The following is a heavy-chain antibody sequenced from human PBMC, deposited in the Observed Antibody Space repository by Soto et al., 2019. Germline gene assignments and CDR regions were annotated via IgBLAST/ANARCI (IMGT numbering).Heavy chain of an antibody. V-gene: IGHV2-5*01. CDR2: IYWNDEA. D-gene: IGHD6-13*01. Sequence: QITLKESGPTLVRPTQTLTLTCTVSGFSLSTDAVGVAWIRQPPGKALEWLALIYWNDEARYKSSLNNRLTITKDTSKSQVVLTMPDTAPLDTATYFCAHRIAAPGRTLDYWGQGILVTVSS. J-gene: IGHJ4*02. CDR1: GFSLSTDAVG. CDR3: AHRIAAPGRTLDY.